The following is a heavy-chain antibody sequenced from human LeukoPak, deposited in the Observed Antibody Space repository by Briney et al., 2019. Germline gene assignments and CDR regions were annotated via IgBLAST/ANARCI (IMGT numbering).Heavy chain of an antibody. J-gene: IGHJ3*02. CDR2: VIPIFGTA. CDR3: ASGVDGSGSYYNNDAFDI. D-gene: IGHD3-10*01. CDR1: GGTFSSYA. Sequence: SSVKVSCKASGGTFSSYAISWVRQAPGQGLEWMGGVIPIFGTANYAQKFQGRVTITADESTSTAYMELSSLRSEDTAVYHCASGVDGSGSYYNNDAFDIWGQGTMVTVSS. V-gene: IGHV1-69*01.